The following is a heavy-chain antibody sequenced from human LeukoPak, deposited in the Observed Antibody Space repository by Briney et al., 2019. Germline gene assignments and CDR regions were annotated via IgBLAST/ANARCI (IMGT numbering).Heavy chain of an antibody. Sequence: SSETLSLTCTASGGSISSYYWSWIRQPPGKGLEWIGNIYYSGSTNYNPSLKSRVTISVDTSKNQFSLKLSSVTAADTAVYYCARDPGNRKRYWYFDLWGRGTLVTVSS. V-gene: IGHV4-59*01. CDR2: IYYSGST. CDR1: GGSISSYY. D-gene: IGHD4-23*01. CDR3: ARDPGNRKRYWYFDL. J-gene: IGHJ2*01.